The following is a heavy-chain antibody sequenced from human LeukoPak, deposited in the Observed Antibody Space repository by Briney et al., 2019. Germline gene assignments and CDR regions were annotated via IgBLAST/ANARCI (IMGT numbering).Heavy chain of an antibody. V-gene: IGHV3-48*02. CDR1: GFTFSSYG. Sequence: PGGSLRLSCAASGFTFSSYGMSWVRQAPGKGLEWLSHITSGGTIYYADSVKGRFTISRDNAKSSLYLQMSSLRDEDTAVYYCARSGWFDPWGQGTLVTVSS. CDR3: ARSGWFDP. CDR2: ITSGGTI. D-gene: IGHD3-10*01. J-gene: IGHJ5*02.